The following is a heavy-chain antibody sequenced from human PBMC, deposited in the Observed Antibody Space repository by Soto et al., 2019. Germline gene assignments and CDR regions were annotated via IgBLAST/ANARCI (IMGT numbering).Heavy chain of an antibody. J-gene: IGHJ4*02. V-gene: IGHV3-7*01. D-gene: IGHD6-13*01. CDR2: IKQDGSDK. CDR1: GFTFSTYW. CDR3: AREVPYSSSWYLGYYFDY. Sequence: GGSLRLSCAASGFTFSTYWMSWVRQAPGKGLEWVANIKQDGSDKYYVDSVKGRFTISRDDAKNSLYLQMNSLRAEDTAMYYYAREVPYSSSWYLGYYFDYWGQGTLVTVSS.